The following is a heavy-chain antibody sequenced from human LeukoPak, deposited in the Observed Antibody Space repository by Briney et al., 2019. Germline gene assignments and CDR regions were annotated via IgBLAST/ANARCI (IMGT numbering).Heavy chain of an antibody. CDR3: ARDRYDSSAQRAFDN. CDR1: GGSISSYY. CDR2: IYYSGST. Sequence: PSETLSLTCTVSGGSISSYYWSWIRQPPGKGLEWIGYIYYSGSTYYNPSLKSRVTISVDTSKNQFSLKLSSVTAADTAVYYCARDRYDSSAQRAFDNWGQGTMVTVSS. J-gene: IGHJ3*02. D-gene: IGHD3-22*01. V-gene: IGHV4-30-4*01.